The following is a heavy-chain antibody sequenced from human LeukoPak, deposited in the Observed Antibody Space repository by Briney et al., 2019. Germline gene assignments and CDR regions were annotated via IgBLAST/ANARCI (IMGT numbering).Heavy chain of an antibody. CDR1: GGSFSGYY. V-gene: IGHV4-34*01. CDR2: INHSGST. CDR3: ARVAVVTRGFDY. Sequence: SETLSLTCAVYGGSFSGYYWSWIRQPPGKGLEWIGEINHSGSTNYNPSLKSRVTISVDTSKNQFSLKLSSVTAADTAVHYCARVAVVTRGFDYWGQGTLVTVSS. J-gene: IGHJ4*02. D-gene: IGHD4-23*01.